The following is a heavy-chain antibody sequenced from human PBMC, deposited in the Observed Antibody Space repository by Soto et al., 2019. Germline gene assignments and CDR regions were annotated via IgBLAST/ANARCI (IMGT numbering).Heavy chain of an antibody. V-gene: IGHV4-39*01. D-gene: IGHD2-21*01. CDR2: IDFDGST. J-gene: IGHJ4*02. CDR1: GASITSNFYY. CDR3: GKVMIGATTNTEFDS. Sequence: ETLSLTCAASGASITSNFYYWGWIRRPPGKGLEWIGSIDFDGSTYYKSSLNSRATISLNTSKNQFSLKLTSGTAADTAVYYCGKVMIGATTNTEFDSGAKGTL.